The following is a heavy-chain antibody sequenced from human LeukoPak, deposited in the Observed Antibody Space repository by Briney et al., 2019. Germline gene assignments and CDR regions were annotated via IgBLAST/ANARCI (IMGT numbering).Heavy chain of an antibody. CDR2: ISGSGGST. D-gene: IGHD6-19*01. Sequence: PGGSLRLSCAASGFTFSSYAMSWVRQAPGKGLEWVSAISGSGGSTYYADSVKGRFTISRDNSKNTLYLQMNSLRAEDTAVYYCAEVEEQWLGFDYWGQGTLVTVSS. V-gene: IGHV3-23*01. CDR1: GFTFSSYA. J-gene: IGHJ4*02. CDR3: AEVEEQWLGFDY.